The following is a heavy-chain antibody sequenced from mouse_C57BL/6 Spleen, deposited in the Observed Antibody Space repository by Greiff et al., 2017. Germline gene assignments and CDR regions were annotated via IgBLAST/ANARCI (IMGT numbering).Heavy chain of an antibody. V-gene: IGHV1-69*01. CDR1: GYTFTSYR. D-gene: IGHD1-1*02. CDR3: ARSGLYGYFDY. Sequence: VQLQQPGTELVMPGASVKLSCKASGYTFTSYRMHWVKQRPGQGLEWIGEIDPTDSYTKYNQKFKGKATLTVDKSSSTAYMQLSSLTSEDSAVYYCARSGLYGYFDYWGQGTTLTVSS. J-gene: IGHJ2*01. CDR2: IDPTDSYT.